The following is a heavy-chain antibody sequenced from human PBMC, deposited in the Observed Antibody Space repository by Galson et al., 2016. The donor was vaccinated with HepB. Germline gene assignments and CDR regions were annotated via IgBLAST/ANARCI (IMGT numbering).Heavy chain of an antibody. CDR1: GDSVSSNSAA. J-gene: IGHJ3*02. CDR2: TYYRSKWYH. D-gene: IGHD4/OR15-4a*01. Sequence: CAISGDSVSSNSAAWNWIRQSPSRGLEWLGRTYYRSKWYHDYALSVKSRITINPDTSKNQFSLQLNSVTPEDTAVYYCARDPPEVLPIFEIWGQGTTFTVSS. CDR3: ARDPPEVLPIFEI. V-gene: IGHV6-1*01.